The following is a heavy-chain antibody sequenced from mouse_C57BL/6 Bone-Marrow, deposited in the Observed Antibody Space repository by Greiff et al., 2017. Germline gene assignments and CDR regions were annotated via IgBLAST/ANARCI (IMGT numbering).Heavy chain of an antibody. Sequence: QVQLQQPGAELVMPGASVKLSCKASGYTFTSYWMHWVKQRPGQGLEWIGVSDPSDSYTNYNQKFNGKYTLTVDKSSSTAYMQISRLTAEDSAVYYCARSVVGAMDYWGQGTSVTVSS. CDR2: SDPSDSYT. D-gene: IGHD1-1*01. J-gene: IGHJ4*01. V-gene: IGHV1-69*01. CDR1: GYTFTSYW. CDR3: ARSVVGAMDY.